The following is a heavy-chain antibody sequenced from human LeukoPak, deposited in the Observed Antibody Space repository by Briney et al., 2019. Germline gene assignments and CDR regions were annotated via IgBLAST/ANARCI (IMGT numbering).Heavy chain of an antibody. CDR1: GFTFSSYW. D-gene: IGHD3-10*01. CDR2: IKQDGSEK. Sequence: PGGSLRLSCVASGFTFSSYWMSWVRQTPGKGLERVANIKQDGSEKNYVDSVKGRFTISRDNAKNSLYLQMNSLRADDTAVYYCARERGSGSYHPFDPWGQGTLATVSS. CDR3: ARERGSGSYHPFDP. V-gene: IGHV3-7*01. J-gene: IGHJ5*02.